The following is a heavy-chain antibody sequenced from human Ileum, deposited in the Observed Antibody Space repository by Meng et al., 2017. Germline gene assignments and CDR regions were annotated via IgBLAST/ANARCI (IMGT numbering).Heavy chain of an antibody. CDR2: MSYSGST. CDR3: ARGGAVAGVWWYFDL. CDR1: GGSISNTNYH. J-gene: IGHJ2*01. D-gene: IGHD6-19*01. V-gene: IGHV4-39*07. Sequence: QLHPQESGPGLVKPSGNLSLTCTVSGGSISNTNYHWAWIRQPPGKGLEWIGRMSYSGSTYFNPSLKSRVAISVDTSNNQVSLKLSFVTAADTAVYYCARGGAVAGVWWYFDLWGRGTLVTVSS.